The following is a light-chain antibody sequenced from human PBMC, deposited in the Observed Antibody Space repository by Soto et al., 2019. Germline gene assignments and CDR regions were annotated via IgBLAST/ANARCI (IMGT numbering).Light chain of an antibody. CDR2: GAS. J-gene: IGKJ1*01. CDR3: QQYNNWPPWT. Sequence: EIVLTQSPGTLSLSPGERATLSCRASQSVSSTYLIWYQQKPGQAPRLLIYGASSRATGVPDRFSDSGSGTDFTLTISRLEPEDFAVYYCQQYNNWPPWTFGQGTKVDI. CDR1: QSVSSTY. V-gene: IGKV3-20*01.